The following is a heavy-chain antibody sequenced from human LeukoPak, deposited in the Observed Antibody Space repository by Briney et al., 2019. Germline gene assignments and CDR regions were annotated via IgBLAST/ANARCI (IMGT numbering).Heavy chain of an antibody. CDR3: ASVRKGYCSSTSCYAKGYYYYYMDV. D-gene: IGHD2-2*01. Sequence: SETLSLTCTVSGGSISGHYWSWIRQSPGKGLEWIGFMHYSGNTNSNPSLRSRVTISVDTSKNQFSLKLSSVTAADTAVYYCASVRKGYCSSTSCYAKGYYYYYMDVWGKGTTVTISS. CDR2: MHYSGNT. V-gene: IGHV4-59*11. J-gene: IGHJ6*03. CDR1: GGSISGHY.